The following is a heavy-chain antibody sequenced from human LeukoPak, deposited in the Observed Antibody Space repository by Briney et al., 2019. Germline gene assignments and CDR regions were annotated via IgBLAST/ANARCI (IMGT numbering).Heavy chain of an antibody. CDR2: INAGNGNT. J-gene: IGHJ4*02. CDR1: GYTFTSYA. CDR3: ARGEGFWRWDYFDY. D-gene: IGHD3-3*01. Sequence: GASVKVSCKASGYTFTSYAMHWVRQAPGQRLEWMGWINAGNGNTKYSQEFQGRVTITRDTSASTAYMELSSLRSEDMAVYYCARGEGFWRWDYFDYWGQGTLVTVSS. V-gene: IGHV1-3*03.